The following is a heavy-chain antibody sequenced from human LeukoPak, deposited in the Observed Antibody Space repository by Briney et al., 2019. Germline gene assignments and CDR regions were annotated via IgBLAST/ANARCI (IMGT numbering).Heavy chain of an antibody. Sequence: GGSLRLSCAASGFTFVTYTMNWVRQAPGKGLEWVSAISGSGGSTYYADSVKGRFTISRDNSKNTLYLQMNSLRAEDTAVYYCARTGFLFLDYWGQGTLVTVSS. J-gene: IGHJ4*02. D-gene: IGHD1-14*01. V-gene: IGHV3-23*01. CDR2: ISGSGGST. CDR1: GFTFVTYT. CDR3: ARTGFLFLDY.